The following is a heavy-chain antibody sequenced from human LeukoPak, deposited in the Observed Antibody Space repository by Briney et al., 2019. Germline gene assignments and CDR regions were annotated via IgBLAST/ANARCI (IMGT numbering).Heavy chain of an antibody. CDR2: ISAYNGNT. D-gene: IGHD2-2*01. CDR3: ARGYCSSTSCPQGDWFDP. CDR1: GYTFTSYG. V-gene: IGHV1-18*01. Sequence: ASVKVSCKASGYTFTSYGISWVRQAPGQGLEWMGWISAYNGNTNYAQKLQGRVTMTTDTSTSTAYMELRSLRSDDTAVYYCARGYCSSTSCPQGDWFDPWGQGTLVTVSS. J-gene: IGHJ5*02.